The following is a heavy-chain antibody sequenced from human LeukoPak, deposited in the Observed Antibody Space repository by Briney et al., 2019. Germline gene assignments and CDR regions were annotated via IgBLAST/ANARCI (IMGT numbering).Heavy chain of an antibody. CDR3: ARAKPSIAAAGTIGY. V-gene: IGHV4-38-2*02. CDR2: IYHSGST. D-gene: IGHD6-13*01. Sequence: PSETLSLTCTVSGYSISSGYYWGWIRQPPGKGLEWIGSIYHSGSTYYNPSLKSRVTISVDTSKNQFSLKLSSVTAADTAVYHCARAKPSIAAAGTIGYWGQGTLVTVSS. CDR1: GYSISSGYY. J-gene: IGHJ4*02.